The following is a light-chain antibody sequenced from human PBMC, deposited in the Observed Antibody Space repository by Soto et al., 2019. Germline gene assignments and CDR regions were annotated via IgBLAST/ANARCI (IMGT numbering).Light chain of an antibody. CDR2: HAS. Sequence: EIVMTQSPATLSVSPGERATLSCRASQRVSNNLAWYQQKPGPAPRLLSHHASTGATGIPARFSGSGSGTKVTLTISSEQSEDFAVYYCQQYKECSLTFGGGTKLEIK. CDR3: QQYKECSLT. V-gene: IGKV3-15*01. J-gene: IGKJ4*01. CDR1: QRVSNN.